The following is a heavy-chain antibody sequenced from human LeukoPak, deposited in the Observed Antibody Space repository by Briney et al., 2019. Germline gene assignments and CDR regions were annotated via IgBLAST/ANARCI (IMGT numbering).Heavy chain of an antibody. D-gene: IGHD3-10*02. J-gene: IGHJ4*02. CDR2: INTDGSST. CDR3: ARGTMFPYYFDY. V-gene: IGHV3-74*01. CDR1: GFTLSNYW. Sequence: GGSLRLSCAASGFTLSNYWIHWVRQAPGKGLVWVSRINTDGSSTNYADSVRGRFTVSRDNAKNTLYLQMNSLRAEDTAVYYCARGTMFPYYFDYWGQGTLVTVSS.